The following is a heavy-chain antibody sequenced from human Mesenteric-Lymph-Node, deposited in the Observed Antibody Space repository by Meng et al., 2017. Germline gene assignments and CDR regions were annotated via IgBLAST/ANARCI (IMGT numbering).Heavy chain of an antibody. J-gene: IGHJ4*02. V-gene: IGHV5-51*01. D-gene: IGHD3-10*01. CDR2: IYPGDSDT. CDR3: AASYYYGSGSYYDY. CDR1: GYSFTTYW. Sequence: GESLKISCKGSGYSFTTYWMGWVRQTPGKGLEWMGIIYPGDSDTRYSPSFQGQVAISADKSINTAYLQWNSLKASDTAMYYCAASYYYGSGSYYDYWGQGTLVTVSS.